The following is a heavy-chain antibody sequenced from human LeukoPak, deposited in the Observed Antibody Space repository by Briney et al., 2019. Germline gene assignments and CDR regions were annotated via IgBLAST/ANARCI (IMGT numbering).Heavy chain of an antibody. J-gene: IGHJ4*02. Sequence: GGSLRLSCAASGFTFSSYAMHWVRQAPGKGLEWVAVISYDGSNKYYADSVKGRFTISRDNSKNTLYLQMNSLRAEDTAVYYCARDSESGWGYWGQGTLVTVSS. CDR2: ISYDGSNK. D-gene: IGHD6-19*01. CDR1: GFTFSSYA. V-gene: IGHV3-30-3*01. CDR3: ARDSESGWGY.